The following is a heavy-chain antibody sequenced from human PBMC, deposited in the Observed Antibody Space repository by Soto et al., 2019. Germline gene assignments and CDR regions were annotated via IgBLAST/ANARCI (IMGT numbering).Heavy chain of an antibody. Sequence: ASVKVSCKASGYSFTTYGISWVRQAPGQGLEWMGWISTYNGNTKYAQKLQGRVSMTTDTSTSIAYMEMSSLRSDDTAVYYCARDPITIFGVVNAGWFDPWGQGTLVTVSS. J-gene: IGHJ5*02. CDR2: ISTYNGNT. CDR1: GYSFTTYG. D-gene: IGHD3-3*01. V-gene: IGHV1-18*01. CDR3: ARDPITIFGVVNAGWFDP.